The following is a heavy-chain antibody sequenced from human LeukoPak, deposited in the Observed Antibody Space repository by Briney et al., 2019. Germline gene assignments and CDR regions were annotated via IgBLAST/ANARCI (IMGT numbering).Heavy chain of an antibody. D-gene: IGHD3-9*01. CDR1: GFTFSSYW. J-gene: IGHJ6*04. CDR3: ARDMGRRYDILTGYTYYYGMDV. CDR2: IKQDGSEK. V-gene: IGHV3-7*03. Sequence: GGSLRLSCAASGFTFSSYWMSWVRQAPGKGLEWVANIKQDGSEKYYVDSVKGRFTISRDNAKNSLYLQMNGLRAEDTAVYYCARDMGRRYDILTGYTYYYGMDVWGKGTTVTVSS.